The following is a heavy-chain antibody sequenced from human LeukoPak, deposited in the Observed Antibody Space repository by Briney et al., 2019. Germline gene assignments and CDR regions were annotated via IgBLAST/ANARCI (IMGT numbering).Heavy chain of an antibody. V-gene: IGHV3-30*18. CDR2: ISYDGSNK. J-gene: IGHJ6*04. CDR3: AKDAPPCSGGSCYSGYYFYGMDV. CDR1: GLTFSSYG. D-gene: IGHD2-15*01. Sequence: GGSLRLSCAVSGLTFSSYGMHWVRQAPGKGLEWVAVISYDGSNKYYADSVKGRFTISRDNSKNTLYLQMNSLRGEDTAVFYCAKDAPPCSGGSCYSGYYFYGMDVWGKGTTVTVSS.